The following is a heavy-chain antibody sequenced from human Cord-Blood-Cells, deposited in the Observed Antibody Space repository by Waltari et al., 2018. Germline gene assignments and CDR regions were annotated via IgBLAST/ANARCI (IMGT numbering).Heavy chain of an antibody. V-gene: IGHV4-38-2*01. CDR1: GYSISSGYY. D-gene: IGHD3-3*01. Sequence: QVQLQESGPGLVKPSETLSLTCAVSGYSISSGYYWGWIRQPPGKGLEWIGSIYHSGSTYAHPSLKGRVTISVDTSKNQFSLKLSSVTAADTAVYYCARSPLRYFDYWGQGTLVTVSS. CDR2: IYHSGST. CDR3: ARSPLRYFDY. J-gene: IGHJ4*02.